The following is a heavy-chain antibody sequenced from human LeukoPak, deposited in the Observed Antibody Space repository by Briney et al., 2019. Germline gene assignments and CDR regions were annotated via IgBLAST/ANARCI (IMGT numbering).Heavy chain of an antibody. CDR2: TGVTGAST. Sequence: PGGSLRLSCAASGFTFSSFAMGWVRQAPGKGLEWVSATGVTGASTFYADSVKGRFTISRDNSQNTLYLQMNSLRAEDTAVYYCAKSVHCSGGYCYSRGASDVWGQGTMVTVSS. J-gene: IGHJ3*01. D-gene: IGHD2-15*01. CDR1: GFTFSSFA. V-gene: IGHV3-23*01. CDR3: AKSVHCSGGYCYSRGASDV.